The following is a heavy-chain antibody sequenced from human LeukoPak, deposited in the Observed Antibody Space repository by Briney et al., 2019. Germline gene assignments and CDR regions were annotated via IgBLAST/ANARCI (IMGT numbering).Heavy chain of an antibody. Sequence: PSETLSLTCTVSGGFISSYYWSWIRQPPGKGLEWIGYIYRSGSTIYNPSLKSRVTISVDTSKNQFSLKLNSVTAADTAVYYCARRRAGTVLDYWGQGTLVTVSS. CDR2: IYRSGST. CDR3: ARRRAGTVLDY. CDR1: GGFISSYY. J-gene: IGHJ4*02. D-gene: IGHD6-19*01. V-gene: IGHV4-59*01.